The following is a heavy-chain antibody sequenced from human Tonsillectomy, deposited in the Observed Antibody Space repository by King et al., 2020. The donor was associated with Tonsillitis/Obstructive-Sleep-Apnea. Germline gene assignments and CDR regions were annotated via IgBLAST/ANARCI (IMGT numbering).Heavy chain of an antibody. CDR1: GFMFDAYA. J-gene: IGHJ6*03. V-gene: IGHV3-9*01. CDR3: AKDGSSGWYHYYYHYMDV. D-gene: IGHD6-19*01. Sequence: VQLVESGGGLVQPGRSLRLSCAASGFMFDAYAMHWVRQAPGKGLEWVSGISWNSGSIGYADSVKGRFTISRDNAKNSLYLQMNSLRAEDTALYYCAKDGSSGWYHYYYHYMDVWGKGTTVIVSS. CDR2: ISWNSGSI.